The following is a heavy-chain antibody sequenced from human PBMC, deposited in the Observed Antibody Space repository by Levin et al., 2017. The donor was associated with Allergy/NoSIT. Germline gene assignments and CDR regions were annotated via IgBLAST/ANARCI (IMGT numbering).Heavy chain of an antibody. Sequence: GGSLRLSCAASGFTFDDYAMHWVRQAPGKGLEWVSGISWNSGSIGYADSVKGRFTISRDNAKNSLYLQMNSLRAEDTALYYCAKCHDYGGNSLYWYFDLWGRGTLVTVSS. CDR3: AKCHDYGGNSLYWYFDL. D-gene: IGHD4-23*01. V-gene: IGHV3-9*01. CDR1: GFTFDDYA. J-gene: IGHJ2*01. CDR2: ISWNSGSI.